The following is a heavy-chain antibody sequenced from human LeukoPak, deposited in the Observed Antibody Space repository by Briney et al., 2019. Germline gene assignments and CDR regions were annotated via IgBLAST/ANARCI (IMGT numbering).Heavy chain of an antibody. CDR2: ISWNSGTV. D-gene: IGHD2-15*01. J-gene: IGHJ4*02. CDR3: AKDGAYCSGDTCYYFDY. V-gene: IGHV3-9*01. Sequence: GTSLRLSCAASGFTFDDYAMHWVRQVPGKGLEWVSGISWNSGTVDYADSVKGRFTISRDNAKNSLYLQMNSLRAEDTALYYCAKDGAYCSGDTCYYFDYWGQGTLVTVSS. CDR1: GFTFDDYA.